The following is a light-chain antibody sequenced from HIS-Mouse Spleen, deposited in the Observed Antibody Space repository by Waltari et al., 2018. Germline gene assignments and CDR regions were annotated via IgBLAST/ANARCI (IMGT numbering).Light chain of an antibody. Sequence: QSALTQPASVSGSPGQSITISCTGTSSDVGSYNLVSWYQQHPGKAPKLMIYEGRKRPLGFSTRFPGSKSGNTASLTISGLQAEDEADYYCCSYAGSSTFVVFGGGTKLTVL. V-gene: IGLV2-23*03. CDR3: CSYAGSSTFVV. CDR1: SSDVGSYNL. CDR2: EGR. J-gene: IGLJ2*01.